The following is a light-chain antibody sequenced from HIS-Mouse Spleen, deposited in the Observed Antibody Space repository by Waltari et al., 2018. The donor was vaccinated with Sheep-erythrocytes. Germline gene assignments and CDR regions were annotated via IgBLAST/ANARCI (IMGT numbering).Light chain of an antibody. J-gene: IGLJ3*02. Sequence: SYELTQPPSVSVSPGQTASITCSVDKLGDKYACWYQQKPGQSPVLVIYQVSKRPSGVPERFSGSNSGNTATLTISGTQAMDEADYYCQAWDSSTWVFGGGTKLTVL. CDR1: KLGDKY. CDR3: QAWDSSTWV. V-gene: IGLV3-1*01. CDR2: QVS.